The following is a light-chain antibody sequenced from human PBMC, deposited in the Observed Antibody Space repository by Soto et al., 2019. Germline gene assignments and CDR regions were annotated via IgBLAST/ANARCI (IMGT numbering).Light chain of an antibody. CDR3: QQYNSYSWT. CDR1: QSISSW. Sequence: DIQMTQSPSTLSASVGDRVTITCRASQSISSWLAWYQQKPGKVPKLLIYKASSLESGVPSRFSGSGSGTEFTLTISSLQPDDFATYYCQQYNSYSWTFGQGTKVDIK. V-gene: IGKV1-5*03. CDR2: KAS. J-gene: IGKJ1*01.